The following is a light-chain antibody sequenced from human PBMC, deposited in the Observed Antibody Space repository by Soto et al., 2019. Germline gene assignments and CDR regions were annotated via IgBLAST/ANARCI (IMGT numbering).Light chain of an antibody. CDR2: DVS. Sequence: EIVLTQSPATLSLSPGERATLSCRASESVSSYLAWYQKKPGRAPRLLIYDVSNRDTGIPARFSGSGSGTDFTLAISSLEPEDFAVYYCQHRSSWPFTFGPGTKVDIK. CDR1: ESVSSY. J-gene: IGKJ3*01. V-gene: IGKV3-11*01. CDR3: QHRSSWPFT.